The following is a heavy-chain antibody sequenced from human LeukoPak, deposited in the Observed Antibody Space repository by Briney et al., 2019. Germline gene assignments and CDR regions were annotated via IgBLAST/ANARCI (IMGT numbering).Heavy chain of an antibody. V-gene: IGHV4-39*01. CDR3: ARHAAAAADYFDY. CDR2: IYYSGST. CDR1: GGSISSSSYY. D-gene: IGHD6-13*01. J-gene: IGHJ4*02. Sequence: SETLSLTCTVSGGSISSSSYYWGWIRQPPGKGLEWIGSIYYSGSTYYNPSLKSRVTISVDTSKNQFSLKLSSVTAADTAVYYCARHAAAAADYFDYWGQGTLVTVSS.